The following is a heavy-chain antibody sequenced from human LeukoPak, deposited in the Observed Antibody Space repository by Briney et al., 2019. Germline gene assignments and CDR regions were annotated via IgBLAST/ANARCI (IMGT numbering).Heavy chain of an antibody. CDR2: ISSSSITI. J-gene: IGHJ4*02. Sequence: GGSLRLSCAASGFTFSSYSMNWVRQAPGKGLEWVSYISSSSITIYYADSVKGRFTISRDNAKNSLYLQMNSLRAEDTAVYYCARDLITMTAAPLGYWGQGTLVTVSS. D-gene: IGHD3-22*01. CDR1: GFTFSSYS. V-gene: IGHV3-48*01. CDR3: ARDLITMTAAPLGY.